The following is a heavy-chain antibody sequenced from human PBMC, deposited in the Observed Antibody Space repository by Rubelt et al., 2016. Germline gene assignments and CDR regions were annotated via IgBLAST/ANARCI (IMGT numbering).Heavy chain of an antibody. CDR2: ISSNGGST. Sequence: VQLVESGGGLVQPGGSLRLSCSASGFTFSSYAMHWVRQAPGKGLEYVSAISSNGGSTYYADSVKGRFTISRDNSKNSLYLQMNSLRAEDTAVYYCARDTLEWELLYYYYGMDVWGQGTTVTVSS. D-gene: IGHD1-26*01. J-gene: IGHJ6*02. CDR1: GFTFSSYA. CDR3: ARDTLEWELLYYYYGMDV. V-gene: IGHV3-64*04.